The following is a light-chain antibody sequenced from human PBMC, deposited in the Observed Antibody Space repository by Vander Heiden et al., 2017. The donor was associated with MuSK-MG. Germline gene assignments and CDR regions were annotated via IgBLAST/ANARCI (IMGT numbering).Light chain of an antibody. V-gene: IGLV1-47*01. CDR3: VAWDDSLSAYV. J-gene: IGLJ1*01. Sequence: QSVLTQPPSASGTPGQRVTISCSGGSSNVGRDNVYWYQQFPGTAPKLLIYNDIRRPSGVPDRFSGSKSGTSAYLAISGLRSDDEADYYCVAWDDSLSAYVFGAGTKVTVL. CDR2: NDI. CDR1: SSNVGRDN.